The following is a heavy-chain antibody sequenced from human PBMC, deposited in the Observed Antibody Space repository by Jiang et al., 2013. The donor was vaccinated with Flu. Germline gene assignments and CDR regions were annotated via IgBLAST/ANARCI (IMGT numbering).Heavy chain of an antibody. CDR3: ARSRSASYYYYGMDV. J-gene: IGHJ6*02. Sequence: PGLVKPSETLSLTCTVSGGSISSYYWSWIRQPPGKGLEWIGYIYYSGSTNYNSSLKSRVTISVDTSKNQLSLKVSSVTAADTAVYYCARSRSASYYYYGMDVWGQGTTVTVSS. CDR1: GGSISSYY. V-gene: IGHV4-59*01. CDR2: IYYSGST. D-gene: IGHD3-3*01.